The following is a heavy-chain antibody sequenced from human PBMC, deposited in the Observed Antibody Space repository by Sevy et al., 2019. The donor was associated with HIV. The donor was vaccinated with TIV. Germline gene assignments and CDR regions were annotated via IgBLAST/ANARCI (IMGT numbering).Heavy chain of an antibody. D-gene: IGHD3-10*01. V-gene: IGHV3-21*01. Sequence: GGSLRLSCAASGFTFSSYSMNWVRQAQGKGLEWVSSISSSSSYIYYADSVKGRFTISRDNAKNSLYLQMNSLRAEDTAVYYCARDESDYYYGSGSYQEYYYYYYGMDVWGQGTTVTVSS. CDR3: ARDESDYYYGSGSYQEYYYYYYGMDV. CDR2: ISSSSSYI. CDR1: GFTFSSYS. J-gene: IGHJ6*02.